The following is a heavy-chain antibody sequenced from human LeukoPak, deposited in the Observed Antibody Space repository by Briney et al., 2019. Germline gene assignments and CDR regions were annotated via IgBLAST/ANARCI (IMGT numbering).Heavy chain of an antibody. CDR2: INHSGST. V-gene: IGHV4-34*01. CDR1: GGSFSGYY. Sequence: PSETLSLTCAVYGGSFSGYYWSWIRQPPGKGLEWIGEINHSGSTYYNPSLKSRVTISVDTSKNQFSLKLSSVTAADTAVYYCARELDTAMVNFDYWGQGTLVTVSS. J-gene: IGHJ4*02. CDR3: ARELDTAMVNFDY. D-gene: IGHD5-18*01.